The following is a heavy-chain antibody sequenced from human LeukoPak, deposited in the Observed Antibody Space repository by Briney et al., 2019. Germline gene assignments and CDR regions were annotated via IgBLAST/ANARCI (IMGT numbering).Heavy chain of an antibody. J-gene: IGHJ4*02. V-gene: IGHV4-39*07. CDR3: ARDGGSSPFDY. CDR2: IYYSGTT. D-gene: IGHD3-16*01. CDR1: GGSISSSSYY. Sequence: SSETLPLTCTVSGGSISSSSYYWGWIRQPPGKGLEWIGSIYYSGTTYYDPSLKSRVTISVDTSKNQFSLKLSSVTAADTAVYYCARDGGSSPFDYWGQGTLVTVSS.